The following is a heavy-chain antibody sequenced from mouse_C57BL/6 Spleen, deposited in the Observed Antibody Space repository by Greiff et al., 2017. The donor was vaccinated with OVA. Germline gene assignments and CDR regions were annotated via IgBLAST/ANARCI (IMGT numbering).Heavy chain of an antibody. D-gene: IGHD2-3*01. CDR2: ISYDGSN. V-gene: IGHV3-6*01. CDR1: GYSITSGYY. J-gene: IGHJ2*01. Sequence: VQLQESGPGLVKPSQSLSLTCSVTGYSITSGYYWNWIRQFPGNKLEWMGYISYDGSNNYNPSLKNRISITRDTSKNQFFLKLNSVTTEDTATYYCARDRDGYSFDYWGQGTTLTVSS. CDR3: ARDRDGYSFDY.